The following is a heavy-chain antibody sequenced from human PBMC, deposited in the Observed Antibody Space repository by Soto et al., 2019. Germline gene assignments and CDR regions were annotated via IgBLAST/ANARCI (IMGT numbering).Heavy chain of an antibody. CDR3: AILSSGITGTPQAF. D-gene: IGHD1-7*01. V-gene: IGHV4-59*01. Sequence: SETLSLTCTVSGGSISSYYWSWIRQPPGKGLEWIGYIYYSGSTNYNPSLKSRVTISVDTSKNQFSLKLSSVTAADTAVYYCAILSSGITGTPQAFGGRGTLVTVSS. J-gene: IGHJ4*02. CDR1: GGSISSYY. CDR2: IYYSGST.